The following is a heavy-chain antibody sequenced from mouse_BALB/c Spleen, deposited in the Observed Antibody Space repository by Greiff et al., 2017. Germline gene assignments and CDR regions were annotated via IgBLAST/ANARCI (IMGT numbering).Heavy chain of an antibody. CDR2: IRAGGSA. V-gene: IGHV2-9*02. Sequence: QVTLKESGPGLVAPAQSLSITCTVSGFSLTGYGVHWVRQPPGKGLEWLGVIRAGGSANYNSAIMSRLSISKDNSKSQVFLKMNRLQTDDTAMYYVARDQPQGYWGQGTSVTVSS. CDR1: GFSLTGYG. J-gene: IGHJ4*01. CDR3: ARDQPQGY.